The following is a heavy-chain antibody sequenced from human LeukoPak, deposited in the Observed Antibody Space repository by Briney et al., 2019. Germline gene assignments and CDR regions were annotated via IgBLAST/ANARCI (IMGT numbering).Heavy chain of an antibody. D-gene: IGHD3-9*01. CDR3: AKRVLRYFDWSSPNNYYFDY. J-gene: IGHJ4*02. Sequence: GGSLRLSCTASGFTFGDYAMSWVRQAPGKGLERVGFIRSKAYGGTTEYAASVKGRFTISRDDSKSIAYLQMNSLKTEDTAVYYCAKRVLRYFDWSSPNNYYFDYWGQGTLVTVSS. CDR1: GFTFGDYA. V-gene: IGHV3-49*04. CDR2: IRSKAYGGTT.